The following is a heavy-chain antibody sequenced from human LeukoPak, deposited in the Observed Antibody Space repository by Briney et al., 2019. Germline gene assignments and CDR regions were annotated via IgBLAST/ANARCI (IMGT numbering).Heavy chain of an antibody. CDR3: ARDKPRGSYYGSIFDS. CDR2: IRYDGGEI. J-gene: IGHJ4*02. V-gene: IGHV3-7*01. CDR1: GFTFSSYW. D-gene: IGHD1-26*01. Sequence: PGGSLRLPCEASGFTFSSYWMSWVRQAPGKGLEWVANIRYDGGEIYYVDSVKGRFTISRDNAKNSLYLQMNSLRAEDAAVYYCARDKPRGSYYGSIFDSWGQGTLVTVSS.